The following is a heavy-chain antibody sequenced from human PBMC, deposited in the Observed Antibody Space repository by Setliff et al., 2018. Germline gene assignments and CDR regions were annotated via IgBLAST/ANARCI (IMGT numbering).Heavy chain of an antibody. CDR1: GGSFRTSS. D-gene: IGHD2-21*02. CDR3: ATDLKFTRFCFGSNCYSGAFEM. V-gene: IGHV1-69*10. J-gene: IGHJ3*02. CDR2: IIPILNKP. Sequence: SVKVSCKAPGGSFRTSSISWVRQAPGQGLGWMGGIIPILNKPNYAQSFQGRVAITADKSTTTSYMELSGLRSEDTALYFCATDLKFTRFCFGSNCYSGAFEMWGQGTMVT.